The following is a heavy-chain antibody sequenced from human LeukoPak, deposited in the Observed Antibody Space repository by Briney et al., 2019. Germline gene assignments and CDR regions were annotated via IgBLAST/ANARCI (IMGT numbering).Heavy chain of an antibody. CDR3: AKEYYFGSGSPLGD. J-gene: IGHJ4*02. D-gene: IGHD3-10*01. V-gene: IGHV3-33*06. Sequence: GGSLRLSCAASGFTFSSYWMSWVRQAPGKGLEWVAVIWYDGSNKYYADSVKGRFTISRDNSKNTLYLQMSSLRAEDTAVYYCAKEYYFGSGSPLGDWGQGTLVTVSS. CDR1: GFTFSSYW. CDR2: IWYDGSNK.